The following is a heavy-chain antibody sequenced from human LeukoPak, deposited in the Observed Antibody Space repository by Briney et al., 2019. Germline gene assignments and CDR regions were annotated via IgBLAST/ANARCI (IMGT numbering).Heavy chain of an antibody. CDR2: ISSSSSYI. J-gene: IGHJ4*02. D-gene: IGHD6-19*01. CDR1: GFTFSSYS. V-gene: IGHV3-21*01. Sequence: GGSLGLSCAASGFTFSSYSMNWVRQAPGKGLEWVSSISSSSSYIYYADSVKGRFTISRDNAKNSLYLQMNSLRAEDTAVYYCASRYSSGWYFIYWGQGTLVTVSS. CDR3: ASRYSSGWYFIY.